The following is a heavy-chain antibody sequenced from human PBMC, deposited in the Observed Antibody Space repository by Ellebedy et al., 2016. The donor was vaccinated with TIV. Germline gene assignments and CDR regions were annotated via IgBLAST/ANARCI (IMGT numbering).Heavy chain of an antibody. CDR2: ISYDGNNK. Sequence: GGSLRLXCAASGFNFSNYGMHWVRQAPGKGLEWVAVISYDGNNKYYADSVKGRFTISRDNSKNTLYLQMNSLKPEDTAVYYCAKDLGQYHLLIQGDYWGQGTLVTVSS. CDR3: AKDLGQYHLLIQGDY. J-gene: IGHJ4*02. D-gene: IGHD2-2*01. V-gene: IGHV3-30*18. CDR1: GFNFSNYG.